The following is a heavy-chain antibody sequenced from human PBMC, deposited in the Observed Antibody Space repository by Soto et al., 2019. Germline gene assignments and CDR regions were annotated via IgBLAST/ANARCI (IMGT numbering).Heavy chain of an antibody. CDR3: ARMRGVLWFGVPLDY. J-gene: IGHJ4*02. D-gene: IGHD3-10*01. V-gene: IGHV4-34*01. CDR1: GGSFSGYY. CDR2: INHSGST. Sequence: SETLSLTCAVYGGSFSGYYWSWIRQPPGKGLEWIGEINHSGSTNYNPSLKSRVTISVDTSKNQFSLKLSSVTAADTAVYYCARMRGVLWFGVPLDYWGQGTLVTVSS.